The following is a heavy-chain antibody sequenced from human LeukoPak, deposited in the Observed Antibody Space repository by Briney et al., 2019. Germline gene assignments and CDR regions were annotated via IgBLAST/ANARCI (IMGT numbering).Heavy chain of an antibody. V-gene: IGHV1-2*06. Sequence: ASVKVSCKVVAYDFTGHHIYWVRQAPGQGPEWMGRLNPNTGHAVYAFKFQGRVTITRDTSSSTAYMEVTRLTSDDTALYYCAKDRDGADRIILWGQGTLVTVSS. CDR1: AYDFTGHH. CDR2: LNPNTGHA. CDR3: AKDRDGADRIIL. D-gene: IGHD5-24*01. J-gene: IGHJ4*02.